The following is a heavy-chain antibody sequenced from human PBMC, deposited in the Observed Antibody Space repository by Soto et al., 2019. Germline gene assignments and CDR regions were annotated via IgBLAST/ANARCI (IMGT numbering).Heavy chain of an antibody. V-gene: IGHV3-23*01. J-gene: IGHJ4*02. Sequence: GGSLTLSCAASGFTFSSYAMSWVRQAPGKGLEWVSAIGGSGGSTYYADSVRGRFTISRDNSKNTLYLQTSSLRHEDTAVSYCAADGGPVYCNSPGCSANHFESWAQGPLVTVS. CDR3: AADGGPVYCNSPGCSANHFES. CDR2: IGGSGGST. CDR1: GFTFSSYA. D-gene: IGHD2-2*01.